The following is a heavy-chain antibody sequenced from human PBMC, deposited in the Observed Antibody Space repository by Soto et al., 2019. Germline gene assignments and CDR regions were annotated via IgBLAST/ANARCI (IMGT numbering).Heavy chain of an antibody. V-gene: IGHV5-51*01. CDR1: GYNFATYW. J-gene: IGHJ4*02. D-gene: IGHD6-13*01. Sequence: GESLKISCQASGYNFATYWIGWVRQMPGKGLEWMGIIYPSNSDTKYNPSFQGQVTISANKSINTAYLQLSSLTASDTAVYYCARHRLYSSSWTTFDYWGQGALVTVYS. CDR3: ARHRLYSSSWTTFDY. CDR2: IYPSNSDT.